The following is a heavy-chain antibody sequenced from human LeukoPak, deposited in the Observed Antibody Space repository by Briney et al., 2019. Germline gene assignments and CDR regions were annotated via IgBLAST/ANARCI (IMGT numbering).Heavy chain of an antibody. CDR1: EFILSSYA. CDR2: ISYDGSNK. J-gene: IGHJ6*02. CDR3: ARAISSSWDYYYYYYGMDV. V-gene: IGHV3-30-3*01. Sequence: GGSLRLSCEASEFILSSYAMSWVRQAPGKGLEWVAVISYDGSNKYYADSVKGRFTISRDNSKNTLYLQMNSLRAEDTAVYYCARAISSSWDYYYYYYGMDVWGQGTTVTVSS. D-gene: IGHD6-13*01.